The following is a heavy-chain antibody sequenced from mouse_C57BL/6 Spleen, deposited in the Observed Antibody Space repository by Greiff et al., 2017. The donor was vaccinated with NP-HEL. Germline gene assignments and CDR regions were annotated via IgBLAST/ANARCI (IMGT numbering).Heavy chain of an antibody. J-gene: IGHJ3*01. CDR2: IYPGGGYT. CDR1: GYTFTNYW. CDR3: AMNYYGPSWFAY. V-gene: IGHV1-63*01. D-gene: IGHD1-1*01. Sequence: VQLQQSGAELVRPGTSVKMSCKASGYTFTNYWIGWAKQRPGHGLEWIGDIYPGGGYTNYNEKFKGKATLTADKSSSTAYMPFSSLTSEDSAIYYCAMNYYGPSWFAYWGQGTLVTVSA.